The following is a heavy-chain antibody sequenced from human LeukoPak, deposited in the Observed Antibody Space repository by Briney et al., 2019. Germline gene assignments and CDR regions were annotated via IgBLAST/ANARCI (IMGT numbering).Heavy chain of an antibody. CDR2: IIPIFGTA. CDR1: GGTFSSYA. Sequence: SVKVSCKASGGTFSSYAISWVRQAPGQGLEWMGGIIPIFGTANYAQKFQGRVTITTDESTSTAYMELSSLRSEDTAVYYCAKSYCSSTSCSPNYYYYYMDVWGKGTTVTVSS. CDR3: AKSYCSSTSCSPNYYYYYMDV. V-gene: IGHV1-69*05. D-gene: IGHD2-2*01. J-gene: IGHJ6*03.